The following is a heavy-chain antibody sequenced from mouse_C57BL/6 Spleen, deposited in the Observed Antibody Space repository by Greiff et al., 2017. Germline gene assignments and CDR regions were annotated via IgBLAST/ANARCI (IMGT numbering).Heavy chain of an antibody. CDR1: GYSFTGYF. V-gene: IGHV1-20*01. CDR3: ARGRTSVDY. J-gene: IGHJ2*01. CDR2: INPYNGDT. Sequence: EVQLQESGPELVKPGDSVKISCKASGYSFTGYFMNWVMQSHGKSLEWIGRINPYNGDTFYNQKFKGKATLTVDKSSSTAHMELRSLTSEDAAVYYCARGRTSVDYWGQGTTLTVSS.